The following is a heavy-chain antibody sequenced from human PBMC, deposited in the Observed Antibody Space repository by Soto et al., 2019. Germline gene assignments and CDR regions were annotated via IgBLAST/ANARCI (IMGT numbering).Heavy chain of an antibody. CDR1: CGSISSGGYY. CDR3: ARAPGDFWSGYSNYYGMDV. Sequence: SETLSLTCTVSCGSISSGGYYWSWIRQHPGKGLEWIGYIYYSGSTYYNPSLKSRVTISVDTSKNQFSLKLSSVTAADTAVYYCARAPGDFWSGYSNYYGMDVWGQGTTVTVSS. CDR2: IYYSGST. D-gene: IGHD3-3*01. V-gene: IGHV4-31*03. J-gene: IGHJ6*02.